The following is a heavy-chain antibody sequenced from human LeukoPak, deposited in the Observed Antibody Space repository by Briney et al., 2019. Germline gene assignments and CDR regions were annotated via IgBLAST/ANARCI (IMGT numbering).Heavy chain of an antibody. V-gene: IGHV3-30*02. CDR3: AKDRRWLQSPSH. J-gene: IGHJ4*02. CDR1: GFTFSSYG. CDR2: IRYDGSNK. D-gene: IGHD5-24*01. Sequence: GGSLRLSCAASGFTFSSYGMHWVRQAPGKGLEWVAFIRYDGSNKYYADSVKGRFTISRDNSKNTLYLQMNSLRAEDTAVYYCAKDRRWLQSPSHWGQGTLVTVSS.